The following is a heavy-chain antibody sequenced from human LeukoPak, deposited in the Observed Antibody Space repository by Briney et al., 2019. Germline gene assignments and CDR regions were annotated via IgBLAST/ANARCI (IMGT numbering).Heavy chain of an antibody. CDR1: GDSVSSKNGA. V-gene: IGHV6-1*01. Sequence: SQTLSLTCVVSGDSVSSKNGAWNWLRQSPSRGLEWLGRTYYRSKWYNDYAESMEGRMTISRDTSKNQYSLHLNSVTPDDTAVYYCARDFGTTGWHTFAYWGQGTLVTVSS. J-gene: IGHJ4*02. CDR3: ARDFGTTGWHTFAY. CDR2: TYYRSKWYN. D-gene: IGHD6-19*01.